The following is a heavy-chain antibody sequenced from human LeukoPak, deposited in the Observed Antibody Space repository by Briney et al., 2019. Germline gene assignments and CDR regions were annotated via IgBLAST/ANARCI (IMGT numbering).Heavy chain of an antibody. CDR2: ISAYNGNT. CDR3: ARDCCSTSCYLPDYYYYGMDV. V-gene: IGHV1-18*01. CDR1: GYTFTSYG. Sequence: GASVKVSCKASGYTFTSYGISWVRQAPGQGLEWMGWISAYNGNTNYAQKLQGRVTMTTDTSTSTAYMELRSLRSDDTAVYYCARDCCSTSCYLPDYYYYGMDVWGQGTTVTVSS. J-gene: IGHJ6*02. D-gene: IGHD2-2*01.